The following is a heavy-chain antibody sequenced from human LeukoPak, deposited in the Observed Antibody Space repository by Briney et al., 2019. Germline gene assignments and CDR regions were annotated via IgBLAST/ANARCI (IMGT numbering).Heavy chain of an antibody. V-gene: IGHV4-59*01. CDR2: IYYSGTT. CDR3: ARGTLYSSGWYFGY. J-gene: IGHJ4*02. CDR1: GDSMSSYY. D-gene: IGHD6-19*01. Sequence: SETLSLTCTVSGDSMSSYYWGWIRQPPGKGLEWIGYIYYSGTTNYNPSLKSRVTISVDTSKNQFSLNLTSVTAADTAVYYCARGTLYSSGWYFGYWGQGALVTVSS.